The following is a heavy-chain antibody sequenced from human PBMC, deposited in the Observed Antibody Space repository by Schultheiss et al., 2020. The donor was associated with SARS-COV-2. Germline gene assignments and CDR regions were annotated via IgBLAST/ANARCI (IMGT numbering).Heavy chain of an antibody. J-gene: IGHJ4*02. D-gene: IGHD4-23*01. CDR3: ARELTHPLRWSPGGLDY. CDR2: IGTAGDP. V-gene: IGHV3-13*05. CDR1: GFTFSSYD. Sequence: GESLKISCAASGFTFSSYDMHWVRQATGKGLEWVSAIGTAGDPYYPGSVKGRFTISRENAKNSLYLQMNSLRAEDTAVYYCARELTHPLRWSPGGLDYWGQGTLVTVSS.